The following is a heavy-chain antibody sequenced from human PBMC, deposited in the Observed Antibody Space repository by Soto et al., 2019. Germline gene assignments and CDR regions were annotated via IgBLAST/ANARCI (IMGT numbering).Heavy chain of an antibody. Sequence: EVQLVESGGGLIQPGESLRLSCAASGFPVSNNFMTWVRQAPGKGLEWVSAISGSDNSTYYADSVKGRFTISRDNSKNTLYLQMSSLRADDTAVYYCAPMGVWGQGTTVTVSS. J-gene: IGHJ6*02. CDR1: GFPVSNNF. CDR2: ISGSDNST. CDR3: APMGV. V-gene: IGHV3-23*04.